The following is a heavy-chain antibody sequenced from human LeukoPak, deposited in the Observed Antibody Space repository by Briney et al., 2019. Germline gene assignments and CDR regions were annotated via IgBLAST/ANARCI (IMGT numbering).Heavy chain of an antibody. J-gene: IGHJ4*02. CDR3: TRDTDGSLDY. D-gene: IGHD1-26*01. V-gene: IGHV3-7*01. CDR2: IKQDGSTK. Sequence: PSGGSLRLSCAASGFTFTNSWMAWVRQAPGKGLEWVANIKQDGSTKHYADSLKGRFTISRDNPKNSLYLQMNNLRADDTAVYYCTRDTDGSLDYWGQGILVTVAS. CDR1: GFTFTNSW.